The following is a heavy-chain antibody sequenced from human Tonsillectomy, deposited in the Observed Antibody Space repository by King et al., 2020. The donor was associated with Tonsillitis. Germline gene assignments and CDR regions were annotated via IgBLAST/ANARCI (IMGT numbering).Heavy chain of an antibody. J-gene: IGHJ5*02. D-gene: IGHD1-7*01. V-gene: IGHV4-31*03. CDR2: IYYSGSF. Sequence: VQLQESGPGLVKPSQTLSLTCTVSGGSISIGGYYLSWIRQHPGKGLEWFGYIYYSGSFYYNPSLKSRVTISVDTSKSHFFLKLSSVTASDTAVYYCARGVDWNYAVGWFDPWGQGTLVTVSS. CDR1: GGSISIGGYY. CDR3: ARGVDWNYAVGWFDP.